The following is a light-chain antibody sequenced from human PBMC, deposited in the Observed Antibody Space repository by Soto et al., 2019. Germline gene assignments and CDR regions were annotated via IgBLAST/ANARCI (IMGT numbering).Light chain of an antibody. CDR2: GIS. J-gene: IGKJ5*01. V-gene: IGKV3-15*01. CDR1: QRVGSN. Sequence: ELVLTQSPVTLSVSPGERVTLSCRASQRVGSNYFAWYQQKPGQPPRLLIYGISARATGIPDRFSGSGSGTEFTLTISSLQSEDFAVYYCQQYTSWPITFGQGTRLEIK. CDR3: QQYTSWPIT.